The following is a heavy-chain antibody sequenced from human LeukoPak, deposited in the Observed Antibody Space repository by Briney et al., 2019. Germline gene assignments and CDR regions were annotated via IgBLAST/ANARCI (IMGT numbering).Heavy chain of an antibody. J-gene: IGHJ3*02. V-gene: IGHV5-51*01. D-gene: IGHD3-3*01. CDR2: IYPGDSDT. CDR1: GYSFTSYW. CDR3: ARRRDFWSGYYIPAGAFDI. Sequence: GESLKISCKGSGYSFTSYWIGWVRQMPGKGLEWMGIIYPGDSDTRYSPSFQGQVTISADKSISTAYLQWSSLKASDTAMYYCARRRDFWSGYYIPAGAFDIWGQGTMVTVSS.